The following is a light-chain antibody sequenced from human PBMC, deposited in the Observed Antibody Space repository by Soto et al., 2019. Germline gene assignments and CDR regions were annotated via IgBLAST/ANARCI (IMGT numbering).Light chain of an antibody. V-gene: IGKV1-8*01. CDR2: AAA. CDR3: LQDYSYPLT. Sequence: AIRMTQSPSSFSASTGDRVTSSCRASQGISTYLAWYQQKPGKAPNLLIYAAATLQIGVPSRFSGSGSGTDFTLTISSLQPEDSATYYCLQDYSYPLTFGGGTKVDI. CDR1: QGISTY. J-gene: IGKJ4*01.